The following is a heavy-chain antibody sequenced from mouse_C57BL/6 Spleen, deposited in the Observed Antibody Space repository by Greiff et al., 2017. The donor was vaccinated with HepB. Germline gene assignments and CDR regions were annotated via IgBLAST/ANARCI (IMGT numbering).Heavy chain of an antibody. CDR2: IDPNSGGT. D-gene: IGHD1-1*01. J-gene: IGHJ1*03. CDR1: GYTFTSYW. V-gene: IGHV1-72*01. CDR3: ARSGTTVVARYFDV. Sequence: QVQLQQPGAELVKPGASVKLSCKASGYTFTSYWMHWVKQRPGRGLEWIGRIDPNSGGTKYNEKFKSKATLTVDKPSSTAYMQLISLTSEDSAVYYCARSGTTVVARYFDVWGTGTTVTVSS.